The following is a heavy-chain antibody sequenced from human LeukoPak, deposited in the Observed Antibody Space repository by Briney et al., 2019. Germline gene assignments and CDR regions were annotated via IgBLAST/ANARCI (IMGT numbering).Heavy chain of an antibody. V-gene: IGHV3-7*03. J-gene: IGHJ4*02. CDR1: GFTFSNYW. D-gene: IGHD3-22*01. Sequence: GGSLRLSCAASGFTFSNYWITWVRQAPGKGLEWVANIKQDGSEKYYMDSVKGRFTISRDNAKNSLYLQMSSLRAEDTAVYYCARGGYSRFEYWGQGTLVAVSS. CDR3: ARGGYSRFEY. CDR2: IKQDGSEK.